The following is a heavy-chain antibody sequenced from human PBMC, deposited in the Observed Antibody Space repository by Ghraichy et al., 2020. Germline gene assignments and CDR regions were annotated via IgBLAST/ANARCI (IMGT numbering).Heavy chain of an antibody. CDR2: SYASGST. Sequence: SETLSLTCTVSGGSITGYYWSWIRQPPGKGLEWIGYSYASGSTDYNPSLKSRVTISADTSKNQFSLKLSSVTAADTAVYYCVRRKTQYSSSYFDPWGQATLVTVTS. CDR1: GGSITGYY. CDR3: VRRKTQYSSSYFDP. D-gene: IGHD6-13*01. J-gene: IGHJ5*02. V-gene: IGHV4-4*09.